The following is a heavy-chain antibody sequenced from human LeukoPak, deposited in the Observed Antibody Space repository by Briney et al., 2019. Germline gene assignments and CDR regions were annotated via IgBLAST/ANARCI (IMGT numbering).Heavy chain of an antibody. J-gene: IGHJ3*02. V-gene: IGHV4-38-2*01. CDR1: GYSISSGYY. Sequence: PSETLSLTCAVSGYSISSGYYWGWIRQPPGRRLEWIGSIYHSGSTYYNPSLKSRVTISVDTSKNQFSLKLSSVTAADTAVYYCARPLGGTGAFDIWGQGTMVTVSS. D-gene: IGHD3-16*01. CDR3: ARPLGGTGAFDI. CDR2: IYHSGST.